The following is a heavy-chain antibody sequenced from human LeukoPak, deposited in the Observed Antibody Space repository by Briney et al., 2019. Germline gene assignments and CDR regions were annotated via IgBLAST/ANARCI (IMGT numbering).Heavy chain of an antibody. CDR1: GFTVSSDC. CDR2: IYAGGNT. CDR3: ARAQPGTALILGF. Sequence: GGSLRLSCAVSGFTVSSDCMSWVRQAPGKGLEWVSVIYAGGNTFYADSVKGRFTISRDNSKNTLHLQMNSLRAEDTAVYYCARAQPGTALILGFWGQGTLVTVSS. V-gene: IGHV3-53*01. D-gene: IGHD1-7*01. J-gene: IGHJ4*02.